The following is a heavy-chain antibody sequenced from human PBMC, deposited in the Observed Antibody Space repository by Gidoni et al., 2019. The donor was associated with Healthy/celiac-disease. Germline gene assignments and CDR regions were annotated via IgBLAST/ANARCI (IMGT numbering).Heavy chain of an antibody. V-gene: IGHV4-34*01. Sequence: QVQLQQWGAGLLKPSETLSLTCAVYGGSFSGYYWSWIRQPPGKGLEWIGEINHSGSTNYNPSRKSRVTISVDTSKNQFSLKLSSVTAADTAVYYCARGTGPRTYYYGSGSYLRGVGIDYWGQGTLVTVSS. CDR3: ARGTGPRTYYYGSGSYLRGVGIDY. J-gene: IGHJ4*02. CDR1: GGSFSGYY. CDR2: INHSGST. D-gene: IGHD3-10*01.